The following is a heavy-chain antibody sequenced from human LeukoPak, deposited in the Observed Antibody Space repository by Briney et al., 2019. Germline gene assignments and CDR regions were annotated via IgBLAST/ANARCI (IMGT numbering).Heavy chain of an antibody. CDR1: GFTFSSYA. CDR3: VKELAVAGSAEYFQH. V-gene: IGHV3-30-3*01. CDR2: ISYDGSNK. D-gene: IGHD6-19*01. J-gene: IGHJ1*01. Sequence: GGSLRLSCAASGFTFSSYAMHWVRQAPGEGLEWVAVISYDGSNKYYADSVKGRFTISRDNSKNTLYLQMNSLRAEDTAVYYCVKELAVAGSAEYFQHWGQGTLVTVSS.